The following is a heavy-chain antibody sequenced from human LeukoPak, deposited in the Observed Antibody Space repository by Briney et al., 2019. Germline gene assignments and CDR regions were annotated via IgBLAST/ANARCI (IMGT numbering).Heavy chain of an antibody. Sequence: PGGSLRLSCAASGFTFSSYSMNWVRQAPGKGLEWVSSISSSSSSYIYYADSVKGRFTISRDNAKNSLYLQMNSLRAEDTAVYYCARDTGRTNGVCFYWGQGTLVTVSS. V-gene: IGHV3-21*01. CDR3: ARDTGRTNGVCFY. CDR2: ISSSSSSYI. CDR1: GFTFSSYS. D-gene: IGHD2-8*01. J-gene: IGHJ4*02.